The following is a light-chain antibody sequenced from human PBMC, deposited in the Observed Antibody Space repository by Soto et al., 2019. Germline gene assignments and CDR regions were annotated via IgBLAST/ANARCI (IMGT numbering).Light chain of an antibody. J-gene: IGKJ1*01. Sequence: DIPMTQSPSSLSASVGDRVTITCRASQSIGTSLNWYQQKPGKAPKFLIYAASSLQSGVPSRFSGTGSGTDFTLTISSLQPEDFATYYCQQSYNIGTFGQGTKVEIK. CDR2: AAS. CDR3: QQSYNIGT. CDR1: QSIGTS. V-gene: IGKV1-39*01.